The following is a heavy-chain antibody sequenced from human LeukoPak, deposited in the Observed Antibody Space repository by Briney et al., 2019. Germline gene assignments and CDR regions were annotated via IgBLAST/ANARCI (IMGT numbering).Heavy chain of an antibody. J-gene: IGHJ4*02. CDR2: IYPGDSDT. V-gene: IGHV5-51*01. D-gene: IGHD3-10*01. Sequence: GESLKIPCKGSGYSFTSHWIGWVRQISGKGLEWMGIIYPGDSDTRYSPSFQGQVTISADKSISTAYLQWSSLKASDTAMYFCACRGDSGSYYDYWGQGTLVTVSS. CDR3: ACRGDSGSYYDY. CDR1: GYSFTSHW.